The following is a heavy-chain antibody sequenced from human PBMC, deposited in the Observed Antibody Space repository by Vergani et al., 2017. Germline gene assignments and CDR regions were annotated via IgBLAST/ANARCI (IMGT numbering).Heavy chain of an antibody. D-gene: IGHD3-9*01. CDR2: ISYDGSNT. V-gene: IGHV3-30*18. CDR1: GFTFSSYG. Sequence: QVQLVESGGGVVQPGRSLRLSCAASGFTFSSYGMHWVRQAPGKGLEWVAVISYDGSNTYYADSVKGRFTISRDNSKNTLYLQMNSLRAEDTAVYYCAKGGAGLLRYLDWFLSGDNWFDPWGQGTLVTVSS. CDR3: AKGGAGLLRYLDWFLSGDNWFDP. J-gene: IGHJ5*02.